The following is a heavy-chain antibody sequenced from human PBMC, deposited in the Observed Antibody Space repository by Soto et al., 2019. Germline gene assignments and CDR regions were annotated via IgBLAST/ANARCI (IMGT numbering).Heavy chain of an antibody. Sequence: EVQLLESGGGLVQPGGSLRLSCAASGFTFSSYAMNWVRQAPGKGLEWVSAISGDGGSKYYADSVKGRFTSSRENSKNTLYLQMNSLRAEDTAVYYCAKDGYCTITTCDTIFFDYWGQGALVTVSS. D-gene: IGHD2-2*02. CDR2: ISGDGGSK. V-gene: IGHV3-23*01. CDR1: GFTFSSYA. CDR3: AKDGYCTITTCDTIFFDY. J-gene: IGHJ4*02.